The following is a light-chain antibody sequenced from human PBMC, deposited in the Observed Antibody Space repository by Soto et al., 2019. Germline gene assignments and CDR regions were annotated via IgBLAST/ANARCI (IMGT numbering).Light chain of an antibody. CDR2: GAS. Sequence: EIVMTQSPATLSVSPGERATLSCRASQSVSGSLAWYQQKPGQAPRLLIYGASTRATGIPARFSGSGSGTEFTLTISSLQSEDFAVYYCQQYGSSPPYTFGQGTKLEIK. V-gene: IGKV3-15*01. J-gene: IGKJ2*01. CDR3: QQYGSSPPYT. CDR1: QSVSGS.